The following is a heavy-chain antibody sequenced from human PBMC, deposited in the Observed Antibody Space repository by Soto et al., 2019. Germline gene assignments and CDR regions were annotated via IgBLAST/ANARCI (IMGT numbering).Heavy chain of an antibody. CDR3: ARVPYYYDSSGPYYFDY. D-gene: IGHD3-22*01. J-gene: IGHJ4*02. Sequence: ASVKVSCKASGGTFSSYAISWVRQAPGQGLEWMGGIIPIFGTANYAQKFQGRVTITADESTSTAYMELSSLRSEDTAVYYCARVPYYYDSSGPYYFDYWGQGTMVTVYS. CDR1: GGTFSSYA. CDR2: IIPIFGTA. V-gene: IGHV1-69*13.